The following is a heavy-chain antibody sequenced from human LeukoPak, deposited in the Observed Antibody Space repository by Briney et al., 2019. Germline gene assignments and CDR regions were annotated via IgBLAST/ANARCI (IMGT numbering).Heavy chain of an antibody. CDR1: GGSISDYY. CDR2: IYYSGRT. D-gene: IGHD3-10*01. Sequence: PSETLSLTCTVSGGSISDYYWNWMRQPPGKGLEWIGYIYYSGRTNYNPSLKSRVSISVDTSKNQFSLKLSSVTAADTAVYYCARVPVWFGPEFDYWGQGTLVTVSS. CDR3: ARVPVWFGPEFDY. V-gene: IGHV4-59*01. J-gene: IGHJ4*02.